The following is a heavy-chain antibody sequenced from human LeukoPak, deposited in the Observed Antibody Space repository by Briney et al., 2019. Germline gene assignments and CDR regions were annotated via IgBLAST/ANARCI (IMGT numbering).Heavy chain of an antibody. V-gene: IGHV1-69*04. CDR2: ITPILGIA. CDR1: GGTFSSYT. Sequence: ASVKVSCKASGGTFSSYTISWVRQAPGQGLEWMGRITPILGIANYAQKFQGRVTITADKSTSTAYMELSSLRSEDTAVYYCAREYSSSSPERDYYYYMDVWGKGTTVTVSS. J-gene: IGHJ6*03. CDR3: AREYSSSSPERDYYYYMDV. D-gene: IGHD6-6*01.